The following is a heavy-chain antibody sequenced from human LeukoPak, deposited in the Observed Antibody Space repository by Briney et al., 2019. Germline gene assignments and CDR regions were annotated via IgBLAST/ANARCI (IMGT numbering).Heavy chain of an antibody. CDR3: ARRPISTGIDY. Sequence: ASETLSLTCAVSGFSISSGYYWDWIRQPPGKGLEWIGNIYRSGSTYYNPSLKSRVTISVDTSKNQFSLKLTSVTAADTAVYYCARRPISTGIDYWGQGTLVTVSS. D-gene: IGHD1-1*01. V-gene: IGHV4-38-2*01. J-gene: IGHJ4*02. CDR1: GFSISSGYY. CDR2: IYRSGST.